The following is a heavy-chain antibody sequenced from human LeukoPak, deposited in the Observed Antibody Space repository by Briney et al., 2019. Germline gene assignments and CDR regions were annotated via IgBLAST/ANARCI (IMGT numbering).Heavy chain of an antibody. CDR3: ARVMGGSSWYSFSGPFDY. Sequence: ASVKVSCKASGCTFTSYGISWVRQAPGQGLEWMGWISAYNGNTNYAQKLQGRVTMTTDTSTSTAYMELRSLRSDDTAVYYCARVMGGSSWYSFSGPFDYWGQGTLVTVSS. V-gene: IGHV1-18*01. CDR2: ISAYNGNT. J-gene: IGHJ4*02. D-gene: IGHD6-13*01. CDR1: GCTFTSYG.